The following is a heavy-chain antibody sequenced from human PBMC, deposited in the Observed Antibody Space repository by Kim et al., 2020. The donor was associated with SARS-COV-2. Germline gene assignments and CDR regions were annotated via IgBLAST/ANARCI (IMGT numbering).Heavy chain of an antibody. CDR3: AGEPTGAVHLEHYAMDV. Sequence: VRGRFTISRDTSKSTLSLQMNSLRVEDTAIYYCAGEPTGAVHLEHYAMDVWGQGTTVTVSS. J-gene: IGHJ6*02. D-gene: IGHD1-1*01. V-gene: IGHV3-30*04.